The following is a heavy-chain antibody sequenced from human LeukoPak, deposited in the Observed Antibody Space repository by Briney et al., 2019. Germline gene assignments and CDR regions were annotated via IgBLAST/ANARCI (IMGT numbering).Heavy chain of an antibody. J-gene: IGHJ4*02. V-gene: IGHV4-4*07. CDR1: GGSISSYY. CDR3: ARGGTYDILTGYYRGGSDFDY. D-gene: IGHD3-9*01. CDR2: IYISET. Sequence: SETLSLTCTVSGGSISSYYWSWIRQPAGKPLEWIGRIYISETHYNPSLKSRVTISVDTSKNQFSLKLSSVTAADTAVYYCARGGTYDILTGYYRGGSDFDYWGQGTLVTVSS.